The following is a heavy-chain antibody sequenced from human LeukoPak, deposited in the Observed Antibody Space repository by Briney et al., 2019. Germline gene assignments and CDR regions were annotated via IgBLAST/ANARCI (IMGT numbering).Heavy chain of an antibody. V-gene: IGHV4-61*02. D-gene: IGHD6-13*01. CDR2: IYTSGST. CDR1: GGSISSGSYY. CDR3: ARSKTGYSSSWYDGGFDP. Sequence: SETLSLTCTVSGGSISSGSYYWSWIRQPAGKGLEWIGRIYTSGSTNYNPSLKGRVTISVDTSKNQFSLKLSSVTAADTAVYYCARSKTGYSSSWYDGGFDPWGQGTLVTVSS. J-gene: IGHJ5*02.